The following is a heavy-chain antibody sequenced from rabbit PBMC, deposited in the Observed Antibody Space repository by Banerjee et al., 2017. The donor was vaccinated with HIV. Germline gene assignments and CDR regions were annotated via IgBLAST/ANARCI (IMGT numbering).Heavy chain of an antibody. V-gene: IGHV1S40*01. D-gene: IGHD8-1*01. Sequence: QSLEESGGGLVTTGASLTLTCTASGFSFSSNAMCWVRQAPGKGLEWIGSISGGSSGSAYYASWAKGRFTISKTSSTTVTLQMTSLTAADTATYFCARELVVVLMGLGYYGMDLWGPGTLVTVS. CDR3: ARELVVVLMGLGYYGMDL. CDR1: GFSFSSNA. J-gene: IGHJ6*01. CDR2: ISGGSSGSA.